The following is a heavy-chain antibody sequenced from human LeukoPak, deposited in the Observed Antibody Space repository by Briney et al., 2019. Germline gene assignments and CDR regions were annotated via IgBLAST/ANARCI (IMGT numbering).Heavy chain of an antibody. CDR2: INHSGST. V-gene: IGHV4-34*01. D-gene: IGHD1-26*01. J-gene: IGHJ4*02. Sequence: PSETLSLTCAVYGGSFSTYYWSWIRQPPGKGLEWIGEINHSGSTNYNLSLKSRVTISLDTSKSQFSLKLSSVTAADTAVYYCARFEWELDYYFDYWGQGTLVTVSS. CDR3: ARFEWELDYYFDY. CDR1: GGSFSTYY.